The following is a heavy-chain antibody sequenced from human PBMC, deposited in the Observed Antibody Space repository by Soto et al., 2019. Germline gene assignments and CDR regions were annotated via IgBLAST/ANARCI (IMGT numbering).Heavy chain of an antibody. J-gene: IGHJ4*02. CDR3: ARSRNSAVADSFDF. D-gene: IGHD3-10*01. V-gene: IGHV3-30*04. CDR2: ISRDGSNK. CDR1: GFTFSRYA. Sequence: GGSLRLSCAASGFTFSRYAIHWVRQAPGKGLEWVAVISRDGSNKYYVDSVKGRFTISRDNSKNTLYLQMNSLRDEDTAVYYCARSRNSAVADSFDFWGQGTLVTVSS.